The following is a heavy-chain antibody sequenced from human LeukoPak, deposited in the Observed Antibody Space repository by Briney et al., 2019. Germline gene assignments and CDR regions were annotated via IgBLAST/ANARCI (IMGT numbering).Heavy chain of an antibody. V-gene: IGHV4-61*01. CDR2: IYYSGST. Sequence: SETLSLTCTVSGGSVSSGSYYWSWIRQPPGKGLEWIGYIYYSGSTNYNPSLKSRVTISVDTSKNQFSLKLTSLTAADSAAYYCAKGGKGFPLGLRFDSWGQGTLVSVSS. CDR3: AKGGKGFPLGLRFDS. CDR1: GGSVSSGSYY. D-gene: IGHD2-21*01. J-gene: IGHJ4*02.